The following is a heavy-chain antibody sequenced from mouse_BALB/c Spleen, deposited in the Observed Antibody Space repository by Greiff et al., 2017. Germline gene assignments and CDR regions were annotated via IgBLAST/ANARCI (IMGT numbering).Heavy chain of an antibody. CDR1: GYSITSGYY. Sequence: DVQLQQSGPGLVKPSQSLSLTCSVTGYSITSGYYWNWIRQFPGNKLEWMGYISYDGSNNYNPSLKNRISITRDTSKNQFFLKLNSVTTEDTATYYCARSYGNYNAYFDYWGQGTTLTVSS. J-gene: IGHJ2*01. D-gene: IGHD2-1*01. CDR3: ARSYGNYNAYFDY. CDR2: ISYDGSN. V-gene: IGHV3-6*02.